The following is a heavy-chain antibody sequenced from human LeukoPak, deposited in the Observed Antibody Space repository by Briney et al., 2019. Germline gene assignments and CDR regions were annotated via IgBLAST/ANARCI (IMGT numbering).Heavy chain of an antibody. CDR1: GFTFSSYS. J-gene: IGHJ4*02. D-gene: IGHD2-2*01. CDR2: ISGSGGST. Sequence: GGSLRLSCAASGFTFSSYSMNWVRQAPGKGLEWVSAISGSGGSTYYADSVKGRFTISRDNSKNTLYLQMNSLRAEDTAVYYCAKDPRYCSSTSCYVWGQGTLVTVSS. V-gene: IGHV3-23*01. CDR3: AKDPRYCSSTSCYV.